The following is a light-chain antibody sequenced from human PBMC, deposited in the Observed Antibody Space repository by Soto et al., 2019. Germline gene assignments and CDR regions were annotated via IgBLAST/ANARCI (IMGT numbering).Light chain of an antibody. V-gene: IGKV1-5*01. Sequence: EIQMTQSPSTLSASVGDRVTITRRARQSISSWLSWYQQKPVKARKLLIYDAYSLESGVTSRFSGSGAGTEFTLTISRLQPDDFATYFCQQYDSFSWTVGQGTKVDIK. CDR2: DAY. CDR1: QSISSW. CDR3: QQYDSFSWT. J-gene: IGKJ1*01.